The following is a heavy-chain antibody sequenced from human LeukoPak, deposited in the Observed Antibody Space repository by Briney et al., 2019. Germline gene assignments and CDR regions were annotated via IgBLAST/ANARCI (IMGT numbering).Heavy chain of an antibody. CDR1: GFTFSSYA. CDR3: ANSASITIFGRIRD. V-gene: IGHV3-23*01. CDR2: MCGSGGST. Sequence: GGSLRLSCAASGFTFSSYAMSCFRQAPGKGVEWVLAMCGSGGSTYYANSVPGRFTLSRNNSKTPLYLHITNLRADDIAVYFCANSASITIFGRIRDWGQGTLVTVSS. J-gene: IGHJ4*02. D-gene: IGHD3-3*01.